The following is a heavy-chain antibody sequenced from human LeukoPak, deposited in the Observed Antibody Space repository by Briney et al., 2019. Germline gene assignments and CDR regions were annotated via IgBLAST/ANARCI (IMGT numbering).Heavy chain of an antibody. V-gene: IGHV4-39*01. CDR2: ILYTGRT. CDR1: GDSISSSRFY. J-gene: IGHJ4*02. CDR3: ARRDVGATIDY. Sequence: PSETLSLTCTASGDSISSSRFYWAWILQPPGRGLEWIGSILYTGRTFYSPSLKSRVTISVDTSKNQFSLRLGSVTASDTAVYYCARRDVGATIDYWGQGTLVTVSS. D-gene: IGHD1-26*01.